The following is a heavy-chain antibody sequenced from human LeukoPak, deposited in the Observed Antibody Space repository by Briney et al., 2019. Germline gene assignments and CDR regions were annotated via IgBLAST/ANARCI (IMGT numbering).Heavy chain of an antibody. CDR2: IWYDGSNK. J-gene: IGHJ6*02. Sequence: PGGSLRLSCAASGFTFSSYGMHWVRQAPGKGLEWVAVIWYDGSNKYYADSVMGRFTISRDNSKNTLYLQMNSLRAEDTAVYYCARVARDVVVVAATMDVWGQGTTVTVSS. D-gene: IGHD2-15*01. CDR3: ARVARDVVVVAATMDV. V-gene: IGHV3-33*01. CDR1: GFTFSSYG.